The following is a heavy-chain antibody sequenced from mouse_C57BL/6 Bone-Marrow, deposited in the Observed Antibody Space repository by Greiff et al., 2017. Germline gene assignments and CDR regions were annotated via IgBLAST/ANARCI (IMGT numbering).Heavy chain of an antibody. CDR2: LSGGGGNT. CDR1: GFTFSSYT. Sequence: DVMLVESGGGLVKPGGSLKLSCAASGFTFSSYTMSWVRQTPEKRLAWVATLSGGGGNTYSPDSVKGRFTISRDNAKNTLYLQMSSLRSEDTALYYCAIYDYGDFDVWGTGTTVTVSS. CDR3: AIYDYGDFDV. V-gene: IGHV5-9*01. J-gene: IGHJ1*03. D-gene: IGHD2-4*01.